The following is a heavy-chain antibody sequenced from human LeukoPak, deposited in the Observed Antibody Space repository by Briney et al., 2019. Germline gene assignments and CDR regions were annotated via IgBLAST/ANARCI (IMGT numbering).Heavy chain of an antibody. CDR3: AKPTAWYYYMDV. D-gene: IGHD4-11*01. Sequence: GGSLRLSCAASGFTFSTYGMHWVRQAPGKGPEWVAFIRCDGGKKYYADSVKGRFTISRDNSKNTLYLQMNSLRAEDTAVYYCAKPTAWYYYMDVWGKGTTVIVSS. J-gene: IGHJ6*03. V-gene: IGHV3-30*02. CDR1: GFTFSTYG. CDR2: IRCDGGKK.